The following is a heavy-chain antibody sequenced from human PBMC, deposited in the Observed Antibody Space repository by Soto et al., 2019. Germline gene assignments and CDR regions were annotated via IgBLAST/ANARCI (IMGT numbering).Heavy chain of an antibody. CDR1: GFTFDDYP. CDR2: FRWHGGST. D-gene: IGHD6-25*01. Sequence: GGSLRLSCAAPGFTFDDYPMHWVRQAPGKGMEWVSLFRWHGGSTYYADSVKGRYTISRDNSKNSLYLQMNSLSTEDTALYYCAEDITHRGYMGWFDPWGQGTLVTVSS. V-gene: IGHV3-43*01. CDR3: AEDITHRGYMGWFDP. J-gene: IGHJ5*02.